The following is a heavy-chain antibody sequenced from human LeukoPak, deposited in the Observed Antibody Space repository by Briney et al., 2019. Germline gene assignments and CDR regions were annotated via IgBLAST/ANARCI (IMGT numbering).Heavy chain of an antibody. CDR1: GGSISSGSYY. Sequence: SETLSLTCTVSGGSISSGSYYWSWIRQPAGKGLEWIGYIYYSGSTNYNPSLKSRVTISADTSMNQFSLRLSSVTAADTAVYYCARSSSVMVRGVMSRYMDVWGKGTTVTVSS. CDR3: ARSSSVMVRGVMSRYMDV. CDR2: IYYSGST. D-gene: IGHD3-10*01. J-gene: IGHJ6*03. V-gene: IGHV4-61*10.